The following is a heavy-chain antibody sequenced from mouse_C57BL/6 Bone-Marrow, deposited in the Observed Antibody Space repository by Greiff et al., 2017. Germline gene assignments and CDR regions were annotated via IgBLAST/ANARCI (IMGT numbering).Heavy chain of an antibody. J-gene: IGHJ4*01. Sequence: QVQLKESGAELVRPGASVKLSCKASGYTFTDYYINWVKQRPGQGLEWIARIYPGSGNTYYNEKFKGKATLTAEKSSSTAYMQLSSLTSEDSAVYFCELFTTVYYAMDYWGQGTSVTVSS. V-gene: IGHV1-76*01. CDR1: GYTFTDYY. CDR3: ELFTTVYYAMDY. D-gene: IGHD1-1*01. CDR2: IYPGSGNT.